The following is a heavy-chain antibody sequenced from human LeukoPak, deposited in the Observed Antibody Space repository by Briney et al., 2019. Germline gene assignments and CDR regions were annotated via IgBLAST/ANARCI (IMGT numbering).Heavy chain of an antibody. CDR3: ARDGGYSYGSPLDY. D-gene: IGHD5-18*01. Sequence: PGGSLRLSCAASGFTFSSYSMNWVRQAPGKGLEWVSSISSSSSYIYYADSVKGRFTISRDNAKNSLYLQMNSLRAEDTAVYYCARDGGYSYGSPLDYWGQGTLVTVSS. J-gene: IGHJ4*02. V-gene: IGHV3-21*01. CDR2: ISSSSSYI. CDR1: GFTFSSYS.